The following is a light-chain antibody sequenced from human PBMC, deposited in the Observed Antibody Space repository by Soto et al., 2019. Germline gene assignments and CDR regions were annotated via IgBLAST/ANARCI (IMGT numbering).Light chain of an antibody. CDR3: QQYKSYPRT. J-gene: IGKJ1*01. V-gene: IGKV3-15*01. CDR2: DTS. CDR1: QSVSIK. Sequence: EIVMTQSPGPLSVSPGERATLSCRASQSVSIKLAWYQQKPGQAPRLLIYDTSTRATGIPARFSGSGSGTECTLTISSLQSDDVATYYCQQYKSYPRTLGQGTKVDIK.